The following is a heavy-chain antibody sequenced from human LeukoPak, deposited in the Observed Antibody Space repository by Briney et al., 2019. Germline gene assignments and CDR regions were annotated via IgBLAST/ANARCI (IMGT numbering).Heavy chain of an antibody. V-gene: IGHV4-34*01. J-gene: IGHJ1*01. Sequence: SETLALNCAVYGGSFSGYYWSWIRQPPGKGLEWIGEINHSGSTNYNPSLKSRVTISVDTSKNQFSLKLSSVTAADTAVYYCARGPIVVVVADTKSRYFQHWGQGTLVTVSS. D-gene: IGHD2-15*01. CDR1: GGSFSGYY. CDR3: ARGPIVVVVADTKSRYFQH. CDR2: INHSGST.